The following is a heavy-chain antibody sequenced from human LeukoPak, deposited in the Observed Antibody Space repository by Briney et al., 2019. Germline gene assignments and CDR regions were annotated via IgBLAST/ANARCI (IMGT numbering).Heavy chain of an antibody. Sequence: PGGSLRLSCAASGFTFSSYAMSWVRQAPGKGLEWVSAISGSGGSTYYADSVKGRFTISRDNSKNTLYLQMDSLRVEDTAVYYCATSVTRRRLDWFIDLWGRGTLVSVSS. D-gene: IGHD4-17*01. V-gene: IGHV3-23*01. CDR3: ATSVTRRRLDWFIDL. CDR2: ISGSGGST. J-gene: IGHJ2*01. CDR1: GFTFSSYA.